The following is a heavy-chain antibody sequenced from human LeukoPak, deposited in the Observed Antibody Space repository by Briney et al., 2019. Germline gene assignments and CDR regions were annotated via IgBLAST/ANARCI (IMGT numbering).Heavy chain of an antibody. CDR2: IRNKAYSYTT. J-gene: IGHJ4*02. CDR1: GVTLGDKE. CDR3: SRRVNSYGYNDY. V-gene: IGHV3-72*01. D-gene: IGHD5-18*01. Sequence: GGSLRLSRAAAGVTLGDKEMDSVRQAPGKGLEWVGRIRNKAYSYTTEYAASVKGRFTISKDDSKNSLNLQMHSLKTEDTAVKYVSRRVNSYGYNDYWGQGTLVTVSS.